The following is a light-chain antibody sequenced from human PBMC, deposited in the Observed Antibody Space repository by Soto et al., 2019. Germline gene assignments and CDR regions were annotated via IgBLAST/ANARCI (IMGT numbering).Light chain of an antibody. J-gene: IGLJ2*01. CDR2: EGG. CDR3: CSFALRSTLI. Sequence: QSALTQPASVSGSPGQLITISCTGTSSDVGNYNLVSWYQQYPGKAPKLMIYEGGKRPSGVSNRFSGSKSGNTASLTISGLQAEDEADYYCCSFALRSTLIFGGGTK. CDR1: SSDVGNYNL. V-gene: IGLV2-23*01.